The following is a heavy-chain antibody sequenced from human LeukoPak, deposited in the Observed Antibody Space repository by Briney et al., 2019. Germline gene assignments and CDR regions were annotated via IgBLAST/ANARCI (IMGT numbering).Heavy chain of an antibody. CDR1: GGSISSGDYH. D-gene: IGHD2-2*01. V-gene: IGHV4-30-2*03. Sequence: SQTLSLTCTVSGGSISSGDYHWSWIRQPPGKGLEWIGSIYHSGSTYYNPSLKSRVTISVDTSKNQFSLKLSSVTAADTAVYYCARIRGIVVVPAAIRGAFDIWGQGTMVTVSS. CDR2: IYHSGST. CDR3: ARIRGIVVVPAAIRGAFDI. J-gene: IGHJ3*02.